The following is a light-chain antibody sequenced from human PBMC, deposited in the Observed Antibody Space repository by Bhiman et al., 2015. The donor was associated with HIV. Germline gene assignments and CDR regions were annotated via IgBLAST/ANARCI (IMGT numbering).Light chain of an antibody. Sequence: QSVLTQPPSVSGAPGQRVTISCTGSSSNIGAGYDVHWYQQLPGTAPKLLIYGNSNRPSGVPDRFSGSKSGTSATLGITGLQTGDEADYFCGTWDSSLSTGGGAFGGGTKLTVL. CDR1: SSNIGAGYD. V-gene: IGLV1-40*01. J-gene: IGLJ3*02. CDR3: GTWDSSLSTGGGA. CDR2: GNS.